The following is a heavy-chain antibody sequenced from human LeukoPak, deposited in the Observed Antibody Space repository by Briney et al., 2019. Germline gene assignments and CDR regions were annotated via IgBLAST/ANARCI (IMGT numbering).Heavy chain of an antibody. D-gene: IGHD6-19*01. CDR2: ISSSSSYI. J-gene: IGHJ3*02. Sequence: PGGSLRLSCAASGFTFSSYSMNWVRQAPGKGLEWVSSISSSSSYIYYADSVKGRFTISRDNAKNSLYLQMNSLRAEDTAVYYCARVLSSGWYAFDIWGQGTMVTVPS. V-gene: IGHV3-21*01. CDR1: GFTFSSYS. CDR3: ARVLSSGWYAFDI.